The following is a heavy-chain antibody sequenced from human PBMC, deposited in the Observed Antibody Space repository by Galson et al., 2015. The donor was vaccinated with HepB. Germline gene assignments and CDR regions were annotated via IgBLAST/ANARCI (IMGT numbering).Heavy chain of an antibody. CDR1: GFTFRSYG. Sequence: LRLSCAASGFTFRSYGMTWVRQAPGKGLEWVSTLSGPGGGTFYADSVKGRFTISKDNSKNTLYLQMNSLRAEDTAVYYCAATVVTPFDYYYNGRDVWGQGTTVTVSS. J-gene: IGHJ6*02. D-gene: IGHD4-23*01. V-gene: IGHV3-23*01. CDR3: AATVVTPFDYYYNGRDV. CDR2: LSGPGGGT.